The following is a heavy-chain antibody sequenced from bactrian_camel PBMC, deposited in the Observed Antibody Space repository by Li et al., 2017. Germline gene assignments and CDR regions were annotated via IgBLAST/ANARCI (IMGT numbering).Heavy chain of an antibody. J-gene: IGHJ6*01. V-gene: IGHV3S53*01. CDR3: AAEGPSLVSLRFPVSRGKRCAKRILLP. D-gene: IGHD6*01. CDR2: INNVA. Sequence: HVQLVESGGGSVQAGGSLRLSCAASGSTVSSYCMAWFRQVPGKEREGVARINNVASYSDSVKGRFTISQDVVKNLVYLQMNDLKPEDTAVYYCAAEGPSLVSLRFPVSRGKRCAKRILLPGAREPRSPSP. CDR1: GSTVSSYC.